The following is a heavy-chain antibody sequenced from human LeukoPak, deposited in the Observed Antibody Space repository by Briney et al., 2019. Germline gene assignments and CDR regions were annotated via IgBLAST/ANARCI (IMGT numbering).Heavy chain of an antibody. CDR3: AREKAYSSSSDFDY. CDR1: GYTFTGYY. Sequence: ASVKVSCKASGYTFTGYYMHWVRQAPGQGLEWMGWMNPNSGNTGYAQKFQGRVTITRNTSISTAYMELSSLRSEDTAVYYCAREKAYSSSSDFDYWGQGTLVTVSS. J-gene: IGHJ4*02. D-gene: IGHD6-6*01. V-gene: IGHV1-8*03. CDR2: MNPNSGNT.